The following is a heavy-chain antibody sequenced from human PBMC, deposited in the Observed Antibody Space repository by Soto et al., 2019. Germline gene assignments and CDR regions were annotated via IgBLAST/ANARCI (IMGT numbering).Heavy chain of an antibody. CDR3: ARNWPQQTLDP. CDR1: VYSFTSYW. J-gene: IGHJ5*02. Sequence: RGESLKISCKGVVYSFTSYWIVWLRQMPVEGLEWMGIIYPDDSDNRYNPSFQGHVTISADKSTSTAYLQWSSLEASDTAMYYCARNWPQQTLDPWGQGTMVTFSS. D-gene: IGHD6-13*01. V-gene: IGHV5-51*01. CDR2: IYPDDSDN.